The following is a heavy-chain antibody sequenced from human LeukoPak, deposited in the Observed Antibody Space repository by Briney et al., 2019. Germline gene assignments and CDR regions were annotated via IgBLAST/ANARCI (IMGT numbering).Heavy chain of an antibody. CDR3: ARGEAYGSGTVHCDY. D-gene: IGHD3-10*01. V-gene: IGHV4-4*02. CDR2: IYQRGST. J-gene: IGHJ4*02. Sequence: PSETLSLTCAVSGGSISSSNWWSWVRQPPGKGLELIGKIYQRGSTNCNPSIRSRVTISVDKSKNQFSLKSTSVTAADTAVYYCARGEAYGSGTVHCDYWGQGALVTVSS. CDR1: GGSISSSNW.